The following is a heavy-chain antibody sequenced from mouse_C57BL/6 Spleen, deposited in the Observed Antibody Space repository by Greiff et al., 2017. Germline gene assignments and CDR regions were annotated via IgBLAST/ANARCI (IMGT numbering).Heavy chain of an antibody. V-gene: IGHV2-5*01. CDR2: IWRGGST. D-gene: IGHD2-5*01. CDR1: GFSLTSYG. J-gene: IGHJ4*01. CDR3: ANGYSNYGAMDY. Sequence: QVQLQQSGPGLVQPSQSLSITCTVSGFSLTSYGVHWVRQSPGKGLEWLGVIWRGGSTDYTAAFMSRLSITKDNSKSQVFFKMNSLQADDIAIYYCANGYSNYGAMDYWGQGTSVTVSS.